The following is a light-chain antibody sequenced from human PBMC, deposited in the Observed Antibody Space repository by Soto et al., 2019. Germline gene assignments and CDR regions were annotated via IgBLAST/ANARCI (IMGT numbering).Light chain of an antibody. J-gene: IGKJ4*01. Sequence: DIQMTQSPSSLSASVEDRVTITCRASQSISSYLNWYQQKPGKAPKLLIYDASNLETGVPSRFSGSGSGTDFTFTISSLQPEDIATYYCQQYDNLPLTFGGGTKVDIK. CDR3: QQYDNLPLT. CDR1: QSISSY. CDR2: DAS. V-gene: IGKV1-33*01.